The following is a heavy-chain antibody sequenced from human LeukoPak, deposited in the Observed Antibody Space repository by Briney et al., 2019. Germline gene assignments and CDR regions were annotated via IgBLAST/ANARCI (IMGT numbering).Heavy chain of an antibody. D-gene: IGHD6-19*01. Sequence: GGSLRLSCAASGFTFSNYDMHWVRRAPGKGLEWVSVIGTAGNTYYLGSVKGRFTISRENAKNSLLLQMNSLSAGDTAIYYCARSKSYSSGWTDFDYWGQGTLVTVSS. J-gene: IGHJ4*02. CDR2: IGTAGNT. CDR1: GFTFSNYD. V-gene: IGHV3-13*01. CDR3: ARSKSYSSGWTDFDY.